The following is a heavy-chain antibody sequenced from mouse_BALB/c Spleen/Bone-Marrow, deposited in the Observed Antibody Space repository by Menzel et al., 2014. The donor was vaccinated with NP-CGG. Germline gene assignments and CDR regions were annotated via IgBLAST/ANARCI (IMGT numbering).Heavy chain of an antibody. J-gene: IGHJ3*01. CDR1: GYAFTNYL. V-gene: IGHV1-54*01. CDR2: INPGSGGT. Sequence: VQLQESGAELVRPGTSVKVSCKASGYAFTNYLIEWIRQRPGQGLEWIGVINPGSGGTNYNEKFKGKATLTADKSSSTAYMQLSRLTSDDSAVYFCARNANWLFTYWGQGTLVTVSA. CDR3: ARNANWLFTY. D-gene: IGHD4-1*01.